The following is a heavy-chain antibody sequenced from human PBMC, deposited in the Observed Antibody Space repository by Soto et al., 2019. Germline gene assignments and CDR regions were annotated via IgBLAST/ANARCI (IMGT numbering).Heavy chain of an antibody. CDR3: AKNGLDNSPSAIDS. D-gene: IGHD2-8*01. Sequence: DVQLLESGGGLVQPGGSLRLSCVASGFTFSKYAMIWVRQAPGKGQEWVSGITGSGRDTYYADSVKGRFTISRDNSKNMVFLQMNSLRAEDTALYYCAKNGLDNSPSAIDSWGPGTLVTVSS. CDR1: GFTFSKYA. J-gene: IGHJ4*02. CDR2: ITGSGRDT. V-gene: IGHV3-23*01.